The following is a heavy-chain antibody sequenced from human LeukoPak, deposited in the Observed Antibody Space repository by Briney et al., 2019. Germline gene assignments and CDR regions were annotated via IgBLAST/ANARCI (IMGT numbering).Heavy chain of an antibody. CDR3: ARDWAATSGYSSSWFVRGSDAFDI. CDR2: IYYSGST. J-gene: IGHJ3*02. D-gene: IGHD6-13*01. V-gene: IGHV4-59*01. CDR1: GGSISSYY. Sequence: SETLSLTCTVSGGSISSYYWSWIRQPPGKGLEWIGYIYYSGSTNYNPSLKSRVTISVDTSKNQFSLKLSSVTAADTAVYYCARDWAATSGYSSSWFVRGSDAFDIWGQGTMVTVSS.